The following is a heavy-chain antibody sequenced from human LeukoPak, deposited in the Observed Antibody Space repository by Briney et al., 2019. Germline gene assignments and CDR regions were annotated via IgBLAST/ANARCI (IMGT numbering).Heavy chain of an antibody. Sequence: GGSLRLSCAASGLTFDDYAMHWVRQAPGKGLEWVSLISGDGGTTYYGDSVKGRFTISRDNSKKSLYLQMNSPRTEDSALYYCAKQTRHCSGGSCYSAPFDYWGQGTLVTVSS. CDR2: ISGDGGTT. J-gene: IGHJ4*02. CDR1: GLTFDDYA. V-gene: IGHV3-43*02. CDR3: AKQTRHCSGGSCYSAPFDY. D-gene: IGHD2-15*01.